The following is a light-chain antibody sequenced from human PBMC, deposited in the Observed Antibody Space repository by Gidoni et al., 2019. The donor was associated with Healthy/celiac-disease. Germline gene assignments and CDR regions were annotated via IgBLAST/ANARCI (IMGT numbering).Light chain of an antibody. Sequence: EIVLTQSPGTLSLSPGERATLSCRASQSVSSSYLAWYQQKPGQAPRLLIYGASSRATGNPYRCSGSGSGTDFTLTISRLEPEDVAVYYCQQYGSSPLTFGGGTKVEIK. CDR2: GAS. J-gene: IGKJ4*01. CDR1: QSVSSSY. V-gene: IGKV3-20*01. CDR3: QQYGSSPLT.